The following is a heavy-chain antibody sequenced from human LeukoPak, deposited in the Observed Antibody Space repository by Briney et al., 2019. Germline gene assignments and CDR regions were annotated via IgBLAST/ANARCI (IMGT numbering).Heavy chain of an antibody. CDR1: GGSISSYY. CDR2: IYTSGST. V-gene: IGHV4-4*07. Sequence: SETLSLTCTVSGGSISSYYWSWIRQPAGKGLEWIGRIYTSGSTNYNPSLKSRVTMSVDTSKNQFSLKLSSVTAADTAVYYCARDAEPAAIERWFDPWGQGTLVTVSS. CDR3: ARDAEPAAIERWFDP. D-gene: IGHD2-2*02. J-gene: IGHJ5*02.